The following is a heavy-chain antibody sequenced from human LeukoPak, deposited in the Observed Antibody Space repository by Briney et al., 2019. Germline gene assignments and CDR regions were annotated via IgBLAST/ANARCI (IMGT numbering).Heavy chain of an antibody. CDR3: ARALGYCSGGSCYFDYYYYYMDV. CDR1: GGSISSSSYY. CDR2: IYYSGST. Sequence: PSETLSLTCTVSGGSISSSSYYWGWIRQPPGKGLEWIGSIYYSGSTYYNPSLKSRVTISVYTSKNQFSLKLSSVTAADTAVYYCARALGYCSGGSCYFDYYYYYMDVWGKGTTVTVSS. J-gene: IGHJ6*03. D-gene: IGHD2-15*01. V-gene: IGHV4-39*07.